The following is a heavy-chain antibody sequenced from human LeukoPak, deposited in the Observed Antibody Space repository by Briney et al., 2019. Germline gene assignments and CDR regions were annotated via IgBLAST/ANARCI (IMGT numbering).Heavy chain of an antibody. Sequence: SETLSLTCAVYGGSFSGYYWSWIRQPPGKGLEWIGEINHSGSTNYNPSLKSRVTISVDRSKNQFSLKLSSVTAADTAVYYCARGGVTADYWGQGTLVTVSS. D-gene: IGHD4-11*01. V-gene: IGHV4-34*01. CDR3: ARGGVTADY. CDR2: INHSGST. J-gene: IGHJ4*02. CDR1: GGSFSGYY.